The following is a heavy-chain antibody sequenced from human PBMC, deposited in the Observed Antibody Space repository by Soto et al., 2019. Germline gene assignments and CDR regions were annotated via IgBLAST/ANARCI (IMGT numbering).Heavy chain of an antibody. Sequence: QVQLAQSANEVKKPGASVRVSCKAAGYTFIRYGIAWVRQAPGQGLEWMGWISPYHDYTVYAQKFQGRVSMTADTSTRTVYLNLRGLKSDDTAVYYCARGGYYDNSWGKLSHYGLDVWGQGTSVSVSS. V-gene: IGHV1-18*01. CDR3: ARGGYYDNSWGKLSHYGLDV. CDR1: GYTFIRYG. D-gene: IGHD3-16*01. J-gene: IGHJ6*02. CDR2: ISPYHDYT.